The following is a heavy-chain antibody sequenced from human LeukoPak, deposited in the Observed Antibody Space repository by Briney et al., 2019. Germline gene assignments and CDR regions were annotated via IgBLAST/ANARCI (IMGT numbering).Heavy chain of an antibody. D-gene: IGHD5-24*01. CDR1: GFSLSTNGVG. J-gene: IGHJ4*02. V-gene: IGHV2-5*01. CDR2: IYWNGDE. CDR3: AHSIEMATTLDY. Sequence: SGPTLVKPTQTLTLTCTFSGFSLSTNGVGVGWIRQPPGKALEWLALIYWNGDERYSPFLKSRLTITKDTSKNQVVLTVTNMDPVDTATYYCAHSIEMATTLDYWGQGTLVTVSS.